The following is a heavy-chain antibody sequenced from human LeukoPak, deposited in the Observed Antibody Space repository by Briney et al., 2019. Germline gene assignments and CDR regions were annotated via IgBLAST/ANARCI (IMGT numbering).Heavy chain of an antibody. V-gene: IGHV3-43D*03. CDR3: AKDINGGYDSGEFGY. CDR1: GFPFDDYA. Sequence: GGSLRLSCAASGFPFDDYAMHWVRPAPGKGLEWVSLIIWDGGSTYYADSVKGRFTISRDNSKNSLYLQMNSLRAEDTALYYCAKDINGGYDSGEFGYWGQGTLVTVSS. CDR2: IIWDGGST. J-gene: IGHJ4*02. D-gene: IGHD5-12*01.